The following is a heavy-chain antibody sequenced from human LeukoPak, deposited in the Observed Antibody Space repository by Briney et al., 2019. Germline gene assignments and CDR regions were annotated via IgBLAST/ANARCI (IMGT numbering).Heavy chain of an antibody. Sequence: GGSLRLSCAASGFTFSGYWMTWVRQAPGKGLEWVANIQYDGSEKYYVDSVKGRFTISRDNAKNSLYLQMNSLRAEDTAVYYCAYGDYSEYLQHWGQVTLVTVSS. CDR1: GFTFSGYW. CDR3: AYGDYSEYLQH. J-gene: IGHJ1*01. V-gene: IGHV3-7*01. CDR2: IQYDGSEK. D-gene: IGHD3-22*01.